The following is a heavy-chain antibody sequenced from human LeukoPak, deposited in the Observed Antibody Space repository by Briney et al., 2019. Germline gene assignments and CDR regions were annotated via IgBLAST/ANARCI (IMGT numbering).Heavy chain of an antibody. J-gene: IGHJ4*02. V-gene: IGHV4-39*01. CDR1: GGSISSSSYY. Sequence: SETLSLTCTVSGGSISSSSYYWGWIRQPPGKGLEWIGSIYYSGSTYYNPSLKSRVTISVDTSKNQFSLKLRSVTAADTSVYYCARHRGRLAPLGYWGQGTLVTVSS. CDR2: IYYSGST. CDR3: ARHRGRLAPLGY. D-gene: IGHD6-19*01.